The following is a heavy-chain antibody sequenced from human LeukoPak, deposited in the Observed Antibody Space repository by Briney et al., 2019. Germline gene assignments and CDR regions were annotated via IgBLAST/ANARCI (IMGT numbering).Heavy chain of an antibody. J-gene: IGHJ4*02. CDR2: ISSSSSYI. Sequence: GGSLRLSCAASGFTFSSYSMNWVRQAPGKGLEWVSSISSSSSYIYYADSAKGRFTISRDNAKNSLYLQMNSLRAEDTAVYYCARDRIAVVRGVIIFDYWGQGTLVTVSS. CDR1: GFTFSSYS. CDR3: ARDRIAVVRGVIIFDY. D-gene: IGHD3-10*01. V-gene: IGHV3-21*01.